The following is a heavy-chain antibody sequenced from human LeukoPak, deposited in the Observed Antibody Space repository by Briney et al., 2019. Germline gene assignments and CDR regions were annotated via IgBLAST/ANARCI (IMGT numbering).Heavy chain of an antibody. D-gene: IGHD2-2*01. Sequence: GGSLRLSCTASGFTFSSYAMNWVRQAPGKGLEWVSGIGAGGTFTYYADSVKGRFTIFRDNSRNTLYLQMNSLRDEDTAVYYCARYDEDIVVVPGFLYYFDYWGQGTLVTVSS. CDR3: ARYDEDIVVVPGFLYYFDY. CDR2: IGAGGTFT. CDR1: GFTFSSYA. V-gene: IGHV3-23*01. J-gene: IGHJ4*02.